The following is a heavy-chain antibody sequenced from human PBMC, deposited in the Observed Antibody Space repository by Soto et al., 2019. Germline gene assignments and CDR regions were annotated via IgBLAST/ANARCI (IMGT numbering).Heavy chain of an antibody. D-gene: IGHD2-15*01. CDR2: ISSNGENT. CDR1: GFTFSSYA. Sequence: EVQLVESGGGLVQPGGSLRLSCAASGFTFSSYAMYWVRQAPGKGLEYVSAISSNGENTYYANSVKGRFTISRDNSKNTLYLQRGSLRAEDMAVYYWARGGVGVKVVVAVHFDFWGQGTLVTVSS. V-gene: IGHV3-64*01. J-gene: IGHJ4*02. CDR3: ARGGVGVKVVVAVHFDF.